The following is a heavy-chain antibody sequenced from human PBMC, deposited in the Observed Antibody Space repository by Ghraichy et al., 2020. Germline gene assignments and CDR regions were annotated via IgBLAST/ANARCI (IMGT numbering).Heavy chain of an antibody. D-gene: IGHD6-13*01. J-gene: IGHJ4*02. CDR1: GGSISSSNW. V-gene: IGHV4-4*02. Sequence: LSLTCAVSGGSISSSNWWSWVRQPPGKGLEWIGEIYHSGSTNYNPSLKSRVTISVDKSKNQFSLKLSSVTAADTAVYYCARRFSIAAAGTAIYYFDYWGQGTLVTVSS. CDR2: IYHSGST. CDR3: ARRFSIAAAGTAIYYFDY.